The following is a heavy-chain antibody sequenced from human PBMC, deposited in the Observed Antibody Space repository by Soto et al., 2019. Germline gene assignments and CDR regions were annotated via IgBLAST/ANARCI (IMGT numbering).Heavy chain of an antibody. J-gene: IGHJ6*02. CDR2: IRSDGSNK. V-gene: IGHV3-30*18. D-gene: IGHD3-9*01. CDR1: GFTFSSYI. CDR3: AKDQLRYFDWPYGMDV. Sequence: GGSLRLSCAASGFTFSSYIMNWVRQAPGKGLEWVSVIRSDGSNKYYADSVKGRFTISRDNSKNTLYLQMNSLRAEDTAVYYCAKDQLRYFDWPYGMDVWGQGTTVTVSS.